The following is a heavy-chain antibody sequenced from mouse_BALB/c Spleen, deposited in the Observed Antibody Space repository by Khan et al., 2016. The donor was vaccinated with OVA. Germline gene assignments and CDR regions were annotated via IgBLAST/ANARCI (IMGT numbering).Heavy chain of an antibody. D-gene: IGHD1-1*01. CDR3: ARGNYYGYYFDY. V-gene: IGHV3-2*02. CDR2: ISYSGVT. Sequence: EVQLLETGPGLVKPSQSLSLTCTVTGYSITSGYAWNWIRQFPGNKLEWMGYISYSGVTSYTPSLKSRISITRDTSKNQFFLQLNSVTTEDTATDYCARGNYYGYYFDYWGQGTTLTVSS. CDR1: GYSITSGYA. J-gene: IGHJ2*01.